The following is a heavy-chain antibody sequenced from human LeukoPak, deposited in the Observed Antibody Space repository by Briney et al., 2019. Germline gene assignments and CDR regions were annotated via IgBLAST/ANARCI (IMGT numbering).Heavy chain of an antibody. CDR2: ISISGGTT. CDR3: AKEIRPNDY. V-gene: IGHV3-23*01. Sequence: EGSLRLSCAVSGFTFSSSAMTWVRQAPGEGLEWVSAISISGGTTYYAESVKGRFTISRDNSKNTLYLQMNSLRAEDTAVYYCAKEIRPNDYWGQGTLVTVSS. CDR1: GFTFSSSA. J-gene: IGHJ4*02.